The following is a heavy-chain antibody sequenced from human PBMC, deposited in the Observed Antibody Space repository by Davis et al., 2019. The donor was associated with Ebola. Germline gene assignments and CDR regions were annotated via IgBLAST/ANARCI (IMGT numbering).Heavy chain of an antibody. CDR2: IRSKANSYAT. V-gene: IGHV3-73*01. Sequence: ESLKISCAASGFTFSGPAMHWVRQASGKGLEWFGRIRSKANSYATAYAASVKGRFTISRDDSKNTAYLQMNSLKTEDTAVYYCTATVTTSDYWGQGTLVTVSS. J-gene: IGHJ4*02. CDR3: TATVTTSDY. D-gene: IGHD4-17*01. CDR1: GFTFSGPA.